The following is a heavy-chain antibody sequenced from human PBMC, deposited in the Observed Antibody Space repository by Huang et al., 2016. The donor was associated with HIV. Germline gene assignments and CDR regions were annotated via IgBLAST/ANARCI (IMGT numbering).Heavy chain of an antibody. J-gene: IGHJ4*02. Sequence: EVQLVESGGGFVQPGGSLRLSCVASGLRFDIYSMSWVRQAPGKGLEWISYISSSTKAMYYSDSVKGRFTISRDNAENSLYLQMNSLRVEDTAVYYCASLTAGPTPYWGQGTLVTVSS. CDR1: GLRFDIYS. D-gene: IGHD6-13*01. CDR2: ISSSTKAM. CDR3: ASLTAGPTPY. V-gene: IGHV3-48*01.